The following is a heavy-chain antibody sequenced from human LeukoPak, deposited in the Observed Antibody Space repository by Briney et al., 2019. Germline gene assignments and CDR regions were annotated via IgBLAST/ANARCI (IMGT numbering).Heavy chain of an antibody. D-gene: IGHD2-2*02. J-gene: IGHJ6*02. CDR3: ARYHQLLYRVSYGMDV. CDR2: IIPIFGTA. V-gene: IGHV1-69*13. Sequence: SVKVSCKASGGTFSSYAISWVRQAPGQGLEWMGGIIPIFGTANYAQKFQGRVTITADESTSTAYMELSSLRSEDTAVYYCARYHQLLYRVSYGMDVWGQGTTVTVSS. CDR1: GGTFSSYA.